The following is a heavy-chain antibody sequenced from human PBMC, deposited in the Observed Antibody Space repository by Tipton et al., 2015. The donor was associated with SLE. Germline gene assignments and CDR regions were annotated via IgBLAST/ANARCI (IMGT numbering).Heavy chain of an antibody. CDR3: AAVFSGVNWFDP. D-gene: IGHD3-10*01. CDR1: GYTFTSYD. J-gene: IGHJ5*02. V-gene: IGHV1-8*01. Sequence: QVQLAQSGAEVKKPGASVKVSCKASGYTFTSYDINWVRQATGQGLEWMGWMNPNSGNTGYAQKFQGRVTMTMNTSISTAYMELSSLRSEDTAGYYCAAVFSGVNWFDPWGQGTLVTVSS. CDR2: MNPNSGNT.